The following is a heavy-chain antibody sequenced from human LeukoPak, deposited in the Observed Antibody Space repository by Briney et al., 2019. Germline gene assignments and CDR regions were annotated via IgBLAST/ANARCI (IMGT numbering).Heavy chain of an antibody. Sequence: GGSLRLSCAASGFTFSSYEMNWVRQAPGKGLEWVSYISSSSSTIYYADSVKGRFTISRDNAKNSLYLQMNSLRDEDTAVYYCARYYCSSTSCYAPSGYWGQGTLVTVSS. CDR2: ISSSSSTI. D-gene: IGHD2-2*01. J-gene: IGHJ4*02. CDR1: GFTFSSYE. V-gene: IGHV3-48*02. CDR3: ARYYCSSTSCYAPSGY.